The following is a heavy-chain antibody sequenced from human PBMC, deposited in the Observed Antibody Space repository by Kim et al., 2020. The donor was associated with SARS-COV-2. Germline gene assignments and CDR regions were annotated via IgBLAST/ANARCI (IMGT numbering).Heavy chain of an antibody. CDR1: GFTFNTSF. D-gene: IGHD5-18*01. CDR3: ARENGYKNDY. Sequence: GGSLRLSCAASGFTFNTSFLSWGRQAPGKGPEWVANINLDGTRKSYMDSVKGRFTISRDNAENSLYLQMNSLRAEDTAVYYCARENGYKNDYWGLGTLVTVSS. V-gene: IGHV3-7*01. J-gene: IGHJ4*02. CDR2: INLDGTRK.